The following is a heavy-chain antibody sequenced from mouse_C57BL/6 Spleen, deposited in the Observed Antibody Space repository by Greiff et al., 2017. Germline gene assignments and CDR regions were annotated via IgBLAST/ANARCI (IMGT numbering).Heavy chain of an antibody. CDR3: AKNYGLDYYGSSYWYFDV. Sequence: QVQLQQSGPGLVQPSQSLSITCTVSGFSLTSYGVHWVRQSPGKGLEWLGVIWRGGSTDYNAAFMSRLSITKDNSKSQVFFKMNSLQADDTAIYYCAKNYGLDYYGSSYWYFDVWGTGTTVTVSS. J-gene: IGHJ1*03. V-gene: IGHV2-5*01. D-gene: IGHD1-1*01. CDR2: IWRGGST. CDR1: GFSLTSYG.